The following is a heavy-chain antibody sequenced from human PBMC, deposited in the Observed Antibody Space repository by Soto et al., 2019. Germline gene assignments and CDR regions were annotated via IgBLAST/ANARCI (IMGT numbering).Heavy chain of an antibody. D-gene: IGHD6-13*01. CDR2: ISAYNWNT. J-gene: IGHJ6*02. CDR1: GYTFTSHG. CDR3: ARKGVRSRGYPFRPNSGMAV. Sequence: GASVKVSCKASGYTFTSHGISWVRQAPGPGLEWMGWISAYNWNTNYAQKLHGRVTMTTDTSTSTDYMALRSLRSDDTAVYYCARKGVRSRGYPFRPNSGMAVWGQGPRVTSP. V-gene: IGHV1-18*04.